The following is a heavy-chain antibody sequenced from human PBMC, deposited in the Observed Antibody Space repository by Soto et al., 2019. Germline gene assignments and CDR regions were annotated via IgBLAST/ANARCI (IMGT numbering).Heavy chain of an antibody. CDR3: GKAGGGWLQFHYYYYYGMDV. CDR1: GFTFSSYA. D-gene: IGHD5-12*01. J-gene: IGHJ6*02. V-gene: IGHV3-23*01. CDR2: ISGSGGST. Sequence: GGSLRLSCAASGFTFSSYAMSWVRQAPGKGLEWVSAISGSGGSTYYADSVKGRFTISRDNSKNTLYLQMNSLRAEDTAVYYCGKAGGGWLQFHYYYYYGMDVGGQGPTVTVSS.